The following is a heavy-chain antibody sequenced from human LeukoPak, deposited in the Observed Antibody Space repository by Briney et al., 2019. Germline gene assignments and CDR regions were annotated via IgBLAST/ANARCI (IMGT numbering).Heavy chain of an antibody. Sequence: GGSLRLSCAASGFTFSSCSMNWVRQAPGKGLEWVSSISSSSSYIYYADSVKGRFTISRDNAKNSLYLQMNSLRAEDTAVYYCARETYSGSSQPMGYWGQGTLVTVSS. CDR1: GFTFSSCS. CDR3: ARETYSGSSQPMGY. J-gene: IGHJ4*02. V-gene: IGHV3-21*01. CDR2: ISSSSSYI. D-gene: IGHD1-26*01.